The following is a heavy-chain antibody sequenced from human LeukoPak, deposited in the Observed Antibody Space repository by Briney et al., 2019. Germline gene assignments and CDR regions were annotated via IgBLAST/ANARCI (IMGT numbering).Heavy chain of an antibody. J-gene: IGHJ4*02. V-gene: IGHV3-23*01. Sequence: GGSLRLSCAASGFTFDDYAMHWVRQAPGKGLEWVSAISGSGGSTYYADSVKGRFTISRDNSKNTLYLQMNSLRAEDTAVYYCAKVEYYYDSSPTDYWGRGTLVTVSS. CDR2: ISGSGGST. CDR3: AKVEYYYDSSPTDY. CDR1: GFTFDDYA. D-gene: IGHD3-22*01.